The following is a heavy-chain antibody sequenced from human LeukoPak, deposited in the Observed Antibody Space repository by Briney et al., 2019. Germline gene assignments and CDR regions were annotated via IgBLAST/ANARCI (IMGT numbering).Heavy chain of an antibody. CDR3: TSDTFGKYDY. CDR1: GFIFSNYW. D-gene: IGHD3-16*01. J-gene: IGHJ4*02. CDR2: ITPDGSAT. V-gene: IGHV3-74*01. Sequence: GGSLRLSCAASGFIFSNYWMHWVRQAPGKGLVWVSRITPDGSATNYADSVKGRFTISRDNAKNTLFLQMNSLRAEDTAVYYCTSDTFGKYDYRGQGSLVTVSS.